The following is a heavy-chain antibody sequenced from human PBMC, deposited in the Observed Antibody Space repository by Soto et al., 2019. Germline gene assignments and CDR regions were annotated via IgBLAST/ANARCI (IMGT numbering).Heavy chain of an antibody. CDR3: ARGTHMVRGVILPRTEYFQH. CDR2: INPNSGGT. V-gene: IGHV1-2*04. Sequence: ASVKVSCKASGYTFTGYYMHWVRQAPGQGLEWMGWINPNSGGTNYAQKFQGWVTMTRDTSISTAYMELSRLRSDDTAVYYCARGTHMVRGVILPRTEYFQHWGQGTLVTVS. CDR1: GYTFTGYY. D-gene: IGHD3-10*01. J-gene: IGHJ1*01.